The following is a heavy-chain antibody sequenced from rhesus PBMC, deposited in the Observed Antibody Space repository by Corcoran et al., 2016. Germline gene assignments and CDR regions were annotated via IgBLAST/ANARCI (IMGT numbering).Heavy chain of an antibody. D-gene: IGHD1-20*01. V-gene: IGHV4-80*01. Sequence: QVQLQESGPGLVKPSETLSLTCAVSGGSFSRYWWSWIRQPPGKGLEWIGEINGNIGSTNYNPSLKTRVTISKDASKNPFSLKLSSVTAADTAVYYCARYRGWNNVDCWGQGVLVTVSS. CDR3: ARYRGWNNVDC. CDR1: GGSFSRYW. CDR2: INGNIGST. J-gene: IGHJ4*01.